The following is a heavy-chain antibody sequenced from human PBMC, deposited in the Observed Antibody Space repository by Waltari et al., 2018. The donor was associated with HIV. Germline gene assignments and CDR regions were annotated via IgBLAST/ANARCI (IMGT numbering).Heavy chain of an antibody. CDR1: GFTSSSYG. J-gene: IGHJ3*02. V-gene: IGHV3-74*01. CDR2: IHSDESST. CDR3: ARGNGHAFDI. Sequence: EVQLVESGGGLVQPGGSLRLSCAASGFTSSSYGMHWIRQAQGKGLVWVSRIHSDESSTSYADSVKGRFTISRDNAKNTLYLQMNSLRAEDTAVYYCARGNGHAFDIWGQGTMVTVSS. D-gene: IGHD2-8*01.